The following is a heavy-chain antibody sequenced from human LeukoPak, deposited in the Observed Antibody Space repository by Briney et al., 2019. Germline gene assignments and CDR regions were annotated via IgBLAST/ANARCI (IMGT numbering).Heavy chain of an antibody. CDR1: GFTFSSYW. J-gene: IGHJ4*02. V-gene: IGHV3-74*01. Sequence: PGGSLRLSCAASGFTFSSYWMHWVRQAPGKGLVWVSRINSDGINTSYADSVKGRFTISRDNSKNTLYLQMNSLRAEDTAVYYCARDLDYYGSGSSDYWGQGTLVTVSS. CDR3: ARDLDYYGSGSSDY. D-gene: IGHD3-10*01. CDR2: INSDGINT.